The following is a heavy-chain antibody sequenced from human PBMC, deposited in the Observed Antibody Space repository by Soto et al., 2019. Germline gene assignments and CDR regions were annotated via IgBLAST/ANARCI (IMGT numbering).Heavy chain of an antibody. Sequence: WGSLRLSWAGSGVTFIGSAWHCVRQAPGKGLEWVGRIRNETKSYATACAASVKGRFTISRDDSKNTVYLQMSGLKTEDTAVYYCMTSIAAADWGQGTLVTVSS. V-gene: IGHV3-73*01. J-gene: IGHJ4*02. D-gene: IGHD6-13*01. CDR2: IRNETKSYAT. CDR1: GVTFIGSA. CDR3: MTSIAAAD.